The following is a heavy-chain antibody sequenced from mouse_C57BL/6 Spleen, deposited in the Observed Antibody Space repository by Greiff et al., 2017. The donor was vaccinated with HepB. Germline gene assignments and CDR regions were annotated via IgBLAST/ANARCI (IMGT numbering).Heavy chain of an antibody. CDR3: ARHGELGPDWYVDV. CDR2: ISSGGSYT. CDR1: GFTFSSYG. D-gene: IGHD4-1*01. Sequence: DVHLVESGGDLVKPGGSLKLSCAASGFTFSSYGMSWVRQTPDKRLEWVATISSGGSYTYYPDSVKERFTISRDNAKNTLYLQMSSLKSEDTAMYYCARHGELGPDWYVDVWGTGTTVTVSS. J-gene: IGHJ1*03. V-gene: IGHV5-6*01.